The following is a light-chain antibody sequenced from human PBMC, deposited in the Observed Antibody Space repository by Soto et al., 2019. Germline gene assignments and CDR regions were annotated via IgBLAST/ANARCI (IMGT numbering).Light chain of an antibody. V-gene: IGKV1-16*01. CDR2: AAS. CDR1: QRISNY. J-gene: IGKJ1*01. Sequence: DIQMTQSPSSLSASVGDRVTITCRASQRISNYLNWYQQKPGKAPKLLMFAASSLQSGVPSRFSGSGSGTEFTLTISSLQPDDFATYYCQQYNSYSPWTFGQGTKVDIK. CDR3: QQYNSYSPWT.